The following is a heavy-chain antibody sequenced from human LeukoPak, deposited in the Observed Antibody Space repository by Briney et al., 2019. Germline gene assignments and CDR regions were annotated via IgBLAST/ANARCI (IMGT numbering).Heavy chain of an antibody. CDR3: ATVSYYYDSSGYQGYFQH. D-gene: IGHD3-22*01. CDR2: FDPEDGET. V-gene: IGHV1-24*01. J-gene: IGHJ1*01. Sequence: GASVKVSCKVSGYTLTELSIHWVRQAPGKGLEWMGGFDPEDGETIYAQRFQGRVTMTEDTSTDTAYMELSSLRSEDAAVYYCATVSYYYDSSGYQGYFQHGGQGTLVTVSS. CDR1: GYTLTELS.